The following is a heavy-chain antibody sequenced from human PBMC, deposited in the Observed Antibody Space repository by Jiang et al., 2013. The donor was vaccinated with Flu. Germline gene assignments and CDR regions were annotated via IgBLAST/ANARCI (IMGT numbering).Heavy chain of an antibody. V-gene: IGHV7-4-1*01. CDR2: INTNTGNP. Sequence: QSGSELKKPGASVKVSCKASGYSLTDYTINWVRLAPGQGLEWMGWINTNTGNPTYAQGFTGRFVFSLDTSVGTAYLQIGSLTADDTALYYCARGRSGIKLGWFDPWGQGTLVTVSS. D-gene: IGHD3-10*01. CDR3: ARGRSGIKLGWFDP. J-gene: IGHJ5*02. CDR1: GYSLTDYT.